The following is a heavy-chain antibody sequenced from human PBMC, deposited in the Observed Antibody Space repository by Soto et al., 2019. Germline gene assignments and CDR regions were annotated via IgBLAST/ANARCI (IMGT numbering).Heavy chain of an antibody. D-gene: IGHD6-19*01. V-gene: IGHV2-5*01. Sequence: ESGPTLAHPTKTLTLTCIFSGFSLRTSGVGVAWIRQPPGKALEWLGFIYWNDDKRYCPSLKSRLTITMDTPKNQVVLTMTDMDPVDTATYYCAKSGSSGWYGWFDPWGQGTLVT. CDR3: AKSGSSGWYGWFDP. J-gene: IGHJ5*02. CDR2: IYWNDDK. CDR1: GFSLRTSGVG.